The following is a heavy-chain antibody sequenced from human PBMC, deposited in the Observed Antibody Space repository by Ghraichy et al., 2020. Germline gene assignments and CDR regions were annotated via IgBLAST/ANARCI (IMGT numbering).Heavy chain of an antibody. CDR1: GGSISSYY. CDR2: IYYSGST. D-gene: IGHD5-18*01. CDR3: ARGELWFSPPEN. V-gene: IGHV4-59*01. Sequence: SETLSLTCTVSGGSISSYYWSWIRQPPGKGLEWIGYIYYSGSTNYNPSLKSRVTISVDTSKNQFSLKLSSVTAADTAVYYCARGELWFSPPENWGQGTLVTVSS. J-gene: IGHJ4*02.